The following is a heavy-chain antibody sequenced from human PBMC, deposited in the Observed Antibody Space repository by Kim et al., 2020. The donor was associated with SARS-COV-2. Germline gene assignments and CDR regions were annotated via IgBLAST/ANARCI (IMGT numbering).Heavy chain of an antibody. D-gene: IGHD3-10*01. CDR2: INEYGSKI. J-gene: IGHJ1*01. CDR3: ARDGAS. V-gene: IGHV3-7*03. CDR1: GFTFSSYW. Sequence: GGSLRLSCAASGFTFSSYWMNWVRQAPGKGPEWVAYINEYGSKISEEASVGGRFIFSRDNAESLLYQKMNSLRAEATAFYYCARDGASWGQGSLDTVSS.